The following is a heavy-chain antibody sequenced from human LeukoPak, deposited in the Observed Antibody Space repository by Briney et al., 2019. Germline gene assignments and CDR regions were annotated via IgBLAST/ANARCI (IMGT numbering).Heavy chain of an antibody. CDR1: GYSISSGYY. D-gene: IGHD3-10*01. Sequence: SETLSLTCTVSGYSISSGYYWGWIRQPPGKGLEWIGYIYHSGSTYYNPSLKGRVTLSVDTSKNQFFLKLSSVTAADTAVYYCARAVGGDGSGSLWGPGTLVTVSS. CDR2: IYHSGST. CDR3: ARAVGGDGSGSL. V-gene: IGHV4-38-2*02. J-gene: IGHJ4*02.